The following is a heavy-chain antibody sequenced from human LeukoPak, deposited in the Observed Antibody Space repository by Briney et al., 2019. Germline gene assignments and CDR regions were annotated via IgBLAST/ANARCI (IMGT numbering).Heavy chain of an antibody. V-gene: IGHV3-74*01. CDR1: GFTFSSHW. D-gene: IGHD5-12*01. CDR2: INGDGSTV. CDR3: ARDLMGRGSPLDY. Sequence: GGSLRLSCVASGFTFSSHWMHWVRQAPGKGLVWVSRINGDGSTVNYADSVKGRFIISRDNAKNTLYLQMSSLRAEDTAVYYCARDLMGRGSPLDYWGQGTPVTVSS. J-gene: IGHJ4*02.